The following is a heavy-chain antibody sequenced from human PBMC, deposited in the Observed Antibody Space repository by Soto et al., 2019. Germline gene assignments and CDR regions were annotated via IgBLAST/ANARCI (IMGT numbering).Heavy chain of an antibody. CDR2: INVYNGKT. CDR3: ARGPDPTYFDY. J-gene: IGHJ4*02. Sequence: ASVKVSCKASGYTFTNYGINWVRQAPGLGLEWMGWINVYNGKTNYAQKLQARVTMTTDTSTNSVYMELRSLRSDDTAVYYCARGPDPTYFDYWGQGTLVTVSS. CDR1: GYTFTNYG. V-gene: IGHV1-18*01.